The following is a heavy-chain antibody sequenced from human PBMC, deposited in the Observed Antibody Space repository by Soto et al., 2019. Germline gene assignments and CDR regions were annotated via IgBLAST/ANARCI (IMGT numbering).Heavy chain of an antibody. Sequence: EVQLVESGGGLVQPGGSLRLSCAASGFTFSSYWMHWVRQAPGKELVWVSRINSDGSSTSYADSVKGRFTISRDNAKNTLYLQMNSLRAEDTAVYYCARDLARYSGSYGLVDVWGQGTTVTVSS. CDR1: GFTFSSYW. D-gene: IGHD1-26*01. J-gene: IGHJ6*02. CDR3: ARDLARYSGSYGLVDV. V-gene: IGHV3-74*01. CDR2: INSDGSST.